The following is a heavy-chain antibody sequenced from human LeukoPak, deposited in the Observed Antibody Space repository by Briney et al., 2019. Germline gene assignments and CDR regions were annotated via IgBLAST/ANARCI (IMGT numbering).Heavy chain of an antibody. Sequence: PGGSLRLSCAASGFTFSSYSMNWVRQAPGKGLEWVSYISSSSSTIYYTDYVKGRFTISRDNAKNSLYLQMNSLRAEDTAVYYCARDRIVVVPAAIPYYYYYYMDVWGKGTTVTVSS. D-gene: IGHD2-2*01. CDR3: ARDRIVVVPAAIPYYYYYYMDV. CDR2: ISSSSSTI. J-gene: IGHJ6*03. CDR1: GFTFSSYS. V-gene: IGHV3-48*01.